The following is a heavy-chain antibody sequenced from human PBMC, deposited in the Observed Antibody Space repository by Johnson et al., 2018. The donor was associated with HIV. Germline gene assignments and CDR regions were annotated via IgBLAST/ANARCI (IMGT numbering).Heavy chain of an antibody. D-gene: IGHD3-22*01. J-gene: IGHJ3*02. Sequence: QVQLVESGGGLIQPGGSLRLSCAASGFTVSSNYMSWVRQAPGQGLEWVAVISYDGSNKYYADSVKGRFTISRDNSKNTLYLQMNSLRAEDTAVYYCARDRYYDSSGSHAFDIWGQGTMVTVSS. V-gene: IGHV3-30*03. CDR2: ISYDGSNK. CDR3: ARDRYYDSSGSHAFDI. CDR1: GFTVSSNY.